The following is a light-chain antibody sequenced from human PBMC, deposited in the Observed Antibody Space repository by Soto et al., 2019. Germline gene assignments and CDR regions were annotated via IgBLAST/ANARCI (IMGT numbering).Light chain of an antibody. CDR1: QNLISDY. CDR2: GAS. J-gene: IGKJ1*01. CDR3: QQYGRSPTWT. Sequence: IVLTQSPGTLSLSPGERATLSCRASQNLISDYLAWYQQKPGQPPRLLIYGASRRATGIPDRFSGSGSGTDFTLSISSLESEDSAVYYCQQYGRSPTWTFGQGTKVDI. V-gene: IGKV3-20*01.